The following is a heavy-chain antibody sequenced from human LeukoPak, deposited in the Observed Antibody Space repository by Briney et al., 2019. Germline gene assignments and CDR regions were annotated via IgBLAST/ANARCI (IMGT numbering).Heavy chain of an antibody. CDR3: ASRRHCSSTSCYRPYYYYGMDV. Sequence: SETLSLTCAVYGGSFSGYYWSWIRQPPGKGLEWIGEINHSGSTNYNPSLKSQVTISVDTSKNQFSLKLSSVTAADTAVYYCASRRHCSSTSCYRPYYYYGMDVWGQGTTVTVSS. D-gene: IGHD2-2*01. V-gene: IGHV4-34*01. CDR2: INHSGST. CDR1: GGSFSGYY. J-gene: IGHJ6*02.